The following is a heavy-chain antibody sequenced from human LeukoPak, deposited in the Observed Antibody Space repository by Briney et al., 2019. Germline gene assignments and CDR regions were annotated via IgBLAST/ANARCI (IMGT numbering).Heavy chain of an antibody. Sequence: ASVTVSCTASGYTFTGYYMHWVRQAPGQGLEWMGWINPNSGGTNYAQKFQGWVTMTRDTSISTAYLELSRLRSDDTAVYYCARGGPTIVVVVAATDWFDPWGQGTLVTVSS. J-gene: IGHJ5*02. CDR1: GYTFTGYY. CDR3: ARGGPTIVVVVAATDWFDP. V-gene: IGHV1-2*04. CDR2: INPNSGGT. D-gene: IGHD2-15*01.